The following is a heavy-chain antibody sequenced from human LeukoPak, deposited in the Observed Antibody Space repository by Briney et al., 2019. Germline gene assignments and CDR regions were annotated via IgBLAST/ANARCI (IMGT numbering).Heavy chain of an antibody. CDR1: GGSITSSNYY. V-gene: IGHV4-39*01. J-gene: IGHJ4*02. CDR2: FYYSGST. Sequence: PSETLSLTCTVSGGSITSSNYYWGWIRPPPGKGLEWIGSFYYSGSTNYNPSLKSRVTISVDTSKNQFSLKLSSVTAADTAVYYCVYYYGSGSVEYWGQGTLVTVSS. D-gene: IGHD3-10*01. CDR3: VYYYGSGSVEY.